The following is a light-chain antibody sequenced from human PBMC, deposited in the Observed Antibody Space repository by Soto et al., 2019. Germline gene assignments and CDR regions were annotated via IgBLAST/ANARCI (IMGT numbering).Light chain of an antibody. CDR3: QQHGSSPIT. Sequence: IVLTQSAGTLSLSPGEIATLSGRASQPFTRNYLAWHQQKPGQTPRLLVYGASSRATGIPDRFSGSGSGTDFTLTISRLEPEDFAVYYCQQHGSSPITFGQGTRLEI. J-gene: IGKJ5*01. CDR2: GAS. V-gene: IGKV3-20*01. CDR1: QPFTRNY.